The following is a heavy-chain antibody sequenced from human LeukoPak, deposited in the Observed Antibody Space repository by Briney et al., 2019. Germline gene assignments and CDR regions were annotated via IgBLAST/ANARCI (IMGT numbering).Heavy chain of an antibody. CDR1: GYTFTGFH. V-gene: IGHV1-2*02. J-gene: IGHJ4*02. D-gene: IGHD3/OR15-3a*01. CDR3: AKEGTGIDY. CDR2: INPNSGGT. Sequence: ASVKVSCKASGYTFTGFHIHWVRQAPGQGLEWMGLINPNSGGTNYAQKFQGRVTVTRDTSISTAYMELIRLRSDDTAVYYCAKEGTGIDYWGQGTLVTVSS.